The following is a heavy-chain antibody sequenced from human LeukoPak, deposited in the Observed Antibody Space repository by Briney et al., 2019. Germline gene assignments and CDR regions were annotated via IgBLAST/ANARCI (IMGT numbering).Heavy chain of an antibody. V-gene: IGHV1-3*01. CDR3: ARDLEVRGTMDV. CDR2: INAGNGNT. D-gene: IGHD3-10*01. CDR1: GYTFTSYA. Sequence: ASVKVSCKASGYTFTSYAMHWVRQAPGQRLEWMGWINAGNGNTKYSQKFQGRVTIARDTSASTAYMELSSLRSEDTAVYYCARDLEVRGTMDVWGKGTTVTVYS. J-gene: IGHJ6*04.